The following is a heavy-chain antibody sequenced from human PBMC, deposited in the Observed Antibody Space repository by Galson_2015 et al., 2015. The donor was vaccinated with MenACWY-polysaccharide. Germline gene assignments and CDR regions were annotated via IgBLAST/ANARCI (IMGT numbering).Heavy chain of an antibody. V-gene: IGHV3-49*04. D-gene: IGHD4-11*01. CDR1: GFTFGDYA. J-gene: IGHJ4*02. Sequence: LRLSCAASGFTFGDYAMSWVRQAPGKGLEWVGFIRRKAYGGTTEYAASVKGRFTISRDDSKSIAFLQMNSLKTEDTAVYYCTRAYSNYPGPDYWGQGTLVTVSS. CDR3: TRAYSNYPGPDY. CDR2: IRRKAYGGTT.